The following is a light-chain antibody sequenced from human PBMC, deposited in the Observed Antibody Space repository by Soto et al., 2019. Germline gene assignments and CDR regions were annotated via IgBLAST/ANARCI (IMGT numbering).Light chain of an antibody. Sequence: VWTQSPATLSLSPGERATLSCRASQSIHTSLAWYQQKPGQPPRLVVYDSTLRANGVPDRFGGSRSGTEFTLTINNLEPEDFAVYYCQQRNVWPPIPFGQGTRLEIK. CDR1: QSIHTS. J-gene: IGKJ5*01. CDR2: DST. V-gene: IGKV3-11*01. CDR3: QQRNVWPPIP.